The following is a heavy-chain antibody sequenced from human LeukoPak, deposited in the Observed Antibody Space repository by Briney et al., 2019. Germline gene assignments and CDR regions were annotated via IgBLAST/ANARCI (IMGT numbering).Heavy chain of an antibody. D-gene: IGHD3-16*01. CDR2: IRAGGDVT. Sequence: GGSLRLSCVASRFTFSKYIMTWVRQGPGEGVEWVASIRAGGDVTFYADSVKGRFRPSRDNSRNTVYLEMNSLRVDDTGVYFCANWGGTQTIGDIWYGPLDYWGQGTQVTVSS. V-gene: IGHV3-23*01. CDR1: RFTFSKYI. J-gene: IGHJ4*02. CDR3: ANWGGTQTIGDIWYGPLDY.